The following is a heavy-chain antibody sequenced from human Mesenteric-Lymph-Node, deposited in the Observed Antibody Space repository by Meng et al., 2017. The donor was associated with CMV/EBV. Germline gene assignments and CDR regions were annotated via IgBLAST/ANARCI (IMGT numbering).Heavy chain of an antibody. CDR3: ARTYTNYDSFDF. CDR2: INPNGGKT. V-gene: IGHV1-46*01. D-gene: IGHD4-11*01. Sequence: CKASGYSFTNYFMVWGRQAPRQGLEWMGLINPNGGKTNYAQKFQGRVTMTRDTSTSTMYMELSSLRSEDTAVYYCARTYTNYDSFDFWGQGTLVTVSS. CDR1: GYSFTNYF. J-gene: IGHJ4*02.